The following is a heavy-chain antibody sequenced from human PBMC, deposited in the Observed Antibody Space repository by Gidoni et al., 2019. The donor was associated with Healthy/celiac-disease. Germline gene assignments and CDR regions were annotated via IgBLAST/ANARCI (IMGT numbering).Heavy chain of an antibody. CDR3: AKDLAAYYDFWSGSEAPYYYYGMDV. Sequence: QVQLVESGGGVVQPGGSLRLSCAASGFTFSSYGMHWVRQAPGKGLEWVAVISYDGSNKYYADSVKGRFTISRDNSKNTLYLQMNSLRAEDTAVYYCAKDLAAYYDFWSGSEAPYYYYGMDVWGQGTTVTVSS. CDR1: GFTFSSYG. J-gene: IGHJ6*02. D-gene: IGHD3-3*01. V-gene: IGHV3-30*18. CDR2: ISYDGSNK.